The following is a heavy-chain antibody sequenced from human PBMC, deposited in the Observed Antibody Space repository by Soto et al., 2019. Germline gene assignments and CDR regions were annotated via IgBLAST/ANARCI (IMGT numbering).Heavy chain of an antibody. V-gene: IGHV1-69*08. CDR2: IIPLVGTL. CDR1: GGTFSNHL. Sequence: QVQLVQSGAEVKKPGSSVNVSCKASGGTFSNHLISWVRQAPGQGLEWMGTIIPLVGTLNYAQKLQGRVTLSADRSTSTAYMELSSLRSDDTAVYYCASGSLYGSGSYPVDYWGQGTLVTVSS. CDR3: ASGSLYGSGSYPVDY. D-gene: IGHD3-10*01. J-gene: IGHJ4*01.